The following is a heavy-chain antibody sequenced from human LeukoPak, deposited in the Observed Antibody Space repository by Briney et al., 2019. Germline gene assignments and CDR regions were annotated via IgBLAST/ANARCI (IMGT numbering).Heavy chain of an antibody. CDR3: ARASWGRIHDAFDI. D-gene: IGHD3-16*01. Sequence: PSETLSLTCTVSGGSISSYKWSWVRQTAGKGLEWIGRIYTSGSTNYNPSLKSPVTMSVDTSKNQFSLKLSSVTAADTAVYYCARASWGRIHDAFDIWGQGTMVTVSS. CDR2: IYTSGST. V-gene: IGHV4-4*07. J-gene: IGHJ3*02. CDR1: GGSISSYK.